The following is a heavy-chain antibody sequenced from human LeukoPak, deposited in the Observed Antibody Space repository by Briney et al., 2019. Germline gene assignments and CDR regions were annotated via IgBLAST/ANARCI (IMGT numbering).Heavy chain of an antibody. V-gene: IGHV3-30-3*01. D-gene: IGHD6-19*01. Sequence: GGSLRLSWAASRFTFSSYAMHWVRQAPGKGLEWVAVISYDGSNKYYADSVKGRFTISRDNSKNTLYLQMNSLRAEDTAVYYCARDSSGYLDYWGQGTLVTVSS. J-gene: IGHJ4*02. CDR2: ISYDGSNK. CDR1: RFTFSSYA. CDR3: ARDSSGYLDY.